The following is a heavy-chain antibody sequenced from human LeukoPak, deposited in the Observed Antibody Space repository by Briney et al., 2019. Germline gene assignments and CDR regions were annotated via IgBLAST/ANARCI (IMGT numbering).Heavy chain of an antibody. D-gene: IGHD3-22*01. CDR2: ISGSSSTI. Sequence: GGSLRLSCAASGFTFSSYSMNWVRQAPGKGLEWVSYISGSSSTIYYADSVKGRFTISRDDAKNSLYLQMNSLKDEDTAVYYCARGYYDSSGPGGYWGQGTLVTVSS. CDR1: GFTFSSYS. CDR3: ARGYYDSSGPGGY. J-gene: IGHJ4*02. V-gene: IGHV3-48*02.